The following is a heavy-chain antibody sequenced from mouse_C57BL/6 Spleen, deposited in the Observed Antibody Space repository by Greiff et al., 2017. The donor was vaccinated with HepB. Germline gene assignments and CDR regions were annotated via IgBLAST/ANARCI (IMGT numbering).Heavy chain of an antibody. Sequence: VQLQQSGAELAKPGASVKLSCKASGYTFTSYWMHWVKQRPGQGLEWIGYINPSSGYTKYNQKFKDKATLTADKSSSTAYMHLRRLKYYDSPVYYCARSSTVVNYYAMDYWGQGTSVTVSS. D-gene: IGHD1-1*01. CDR1: GYTFTSYW. CDR2: INPSSGYT. J-gene: IGHJ4*01. V-gene: IGHV1-7*01. CDR3: ARSSTVVNYYAMDY.